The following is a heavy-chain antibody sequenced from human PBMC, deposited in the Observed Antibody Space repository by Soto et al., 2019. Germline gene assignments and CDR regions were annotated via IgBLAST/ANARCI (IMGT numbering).Heavy chain of an antibody. CDR1: GGSISSYY. J-gene: IGHJ4*02. D-gene: IGHD1-7*01. Sequence: SETLSLTCTVSGGSISSYYWSWIRQPPGKGLEWIGYIYYSGSTNYNPSLKSRVTISVDTSKNQFSLKLSSVTAADTAVYYCARVGTGTSPFDYWGQGTLVTVSS. CDR2: IYYSGST. CDR3: ARVGTGTSPFDY. V-gene: IGHV4-59*01.